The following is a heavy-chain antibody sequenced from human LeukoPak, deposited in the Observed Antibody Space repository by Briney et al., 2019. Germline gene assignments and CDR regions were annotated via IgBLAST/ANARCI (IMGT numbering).Heavy chain of an antibody. D-gene: IGHD6-13*01. CDR2: IYYSGST. CDR3: ARGPAASGYFDY. V-gene: IGHV4-31*03. Sequence: SETLSLTCTVSGGSISSGGYYWSWIRQHPGKGLEWIGYIYYSGSTYYNPSLKSRVTISVDTSKNQFSLKLSSVTAADTAVFYCARGPAASGYFDYWDQGTLVTVSS. J-gene: IGHJ4*02. CDR1: GGSISSGGYY.